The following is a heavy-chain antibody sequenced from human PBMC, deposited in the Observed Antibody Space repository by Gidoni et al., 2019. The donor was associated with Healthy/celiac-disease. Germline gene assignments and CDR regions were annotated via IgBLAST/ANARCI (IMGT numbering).Heavy chain of an antibody. CDR2: ISGSGGST. D-gene: IGHD3-3*01. CDR3: AMRPYDFWSGYYTPFDY. Sequence: EVQLLESGGGLVQPGGSLRLSCAASGFTFSSYAMSWVRQAPGKGLEWVSAISGSGGSTYYADSVKGRFTISRDNSKNTLYLQMNSLRAEDTAVYYCAMRPYDFWSGYYTPFDYWGQGTLVTVSS. CDR1: GFTFSSYA. J-gene: IGHJ4*02. V-gene: IGHV3-23*01.